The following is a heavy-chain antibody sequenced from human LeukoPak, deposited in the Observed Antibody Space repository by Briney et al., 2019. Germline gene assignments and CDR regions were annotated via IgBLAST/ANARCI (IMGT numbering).Heavy chain of an antibody. D-gene: IGHD3-9*01. V-gene: IGHV1-18*01. CDR2: ISAYNGNT. CDR1: GYTFSTYP. Sequence: GASVKVSCKASGYTFSTYPMNWVRRAPGQGLEWMGWISAYNGNTNYAQKLQGRVTMTTDTSTSTAYMELRSLRSDDTAVYYCARDRHYDILTGYSPADYWGQGTLVTVSS. CDR3: ARDRHYDILTGYSPADY. J-gene: IGHJ4*02.